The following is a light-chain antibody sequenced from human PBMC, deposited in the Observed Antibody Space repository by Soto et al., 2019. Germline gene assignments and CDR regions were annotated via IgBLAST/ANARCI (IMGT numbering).Light chain of an antibody. CDR2: GAS. CDR1: QSVTSTY. V-gene: IGKV3-20*01. CDR3: HQYGSSAPYT. Sequence: EIVLTQSPGTLSLSPGERATLSCRASQSVTSTYLAWYQQKPGQAPRILIYGASSRATGIPDRFSGSGSGTDFTLTISRLEPEDFAVYYCHQYGSSAPYTFGQGTKLEIK. J-gene: IGKJ2*01.